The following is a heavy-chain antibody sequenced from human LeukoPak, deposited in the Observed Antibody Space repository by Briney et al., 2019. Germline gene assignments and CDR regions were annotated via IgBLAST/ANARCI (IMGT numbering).Heavy chain of an antibody. J-gene: IGHJ5*02. CDR2: ITGDGSGA. Sequence: PGGSLRLSCTASGFTFSSYWMPWVRQAPGKGLVWVSRITGDGSGADYADFVKGRFTISRDNAKNTLYLQMSSLTAEDTALYYCARVVTWFDPWGQGTLVTVSS. D-gene: IGHD5-18*01. CDR3: ARVVTWFDP. V-gene: IGHV3-74*01. CDR1: GFTFSSYW.